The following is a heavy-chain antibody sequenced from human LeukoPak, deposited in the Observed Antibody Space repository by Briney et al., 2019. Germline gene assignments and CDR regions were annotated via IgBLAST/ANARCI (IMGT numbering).Heavy chain of an antibody. V-gene: IGHV1-69*13. Sequence: WASVKVSCKASGGTFSSYAISWVRQAPGQGLEWMGGIIPIFGTANYAQKFQGRVTITADESTSTAYMELSSLRSGDTAVYYCAIFCSSTSCRYRDAFDIWGQGTMVTVSS. J-gene: IGHJ3*02. CDR2: IIPIFGTA. D-gene: IGHD2-2*01. CDR1: GGTFSSYA. CDR3: AIFCSSTSCRYRDAFDI.